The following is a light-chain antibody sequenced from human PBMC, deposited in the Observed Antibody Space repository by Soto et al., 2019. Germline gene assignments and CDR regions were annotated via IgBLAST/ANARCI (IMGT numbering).Light chain of an antibody. V-gene: IGKV1-9*01. Sequence: DIQLTQSPSFLSASVGDRVTITCRASQGVARYFAWYQQKAEKAPKLLIHAASTLQSGVSSRFSGSGSGTEFTLTISSLQPEDFATYYCQQLNSYPLTFGGGTKVDIK. CDR2: AAS. J-gene: IGKJ4*01. CDR1: QGVARY. CDR3: QQLNSYPLT.